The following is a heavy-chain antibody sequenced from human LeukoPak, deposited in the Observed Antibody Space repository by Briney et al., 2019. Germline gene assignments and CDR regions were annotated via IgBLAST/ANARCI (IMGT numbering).Heavy chain of an antibody. J-gene: IGHJ4*02. CDR1: GGSISSSSYY. CDR3: AKRDGYSLIDY. Sequence: PSETLSLTCTVSGGSISSSSYYWGWIRQPPGKGLEWIGSIYYSGSTYYNPSLKSRVTISVDASKNQFSLKLSSVTAADTAVYYCAKRDGYSLIDYWGQGTLVTVSS. V-gene: IGHV4-39*01. CDR2: IYYSGST. D-gene: IGHD5-24*01.